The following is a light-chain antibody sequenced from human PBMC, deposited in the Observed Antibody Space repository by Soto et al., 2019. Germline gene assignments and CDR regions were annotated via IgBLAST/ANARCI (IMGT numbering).Light chain of an antibody. J-gene: IGLJ1*01. V-gene: IGLV2-14*03. CDR2: DVS. CDR3: NSYTSDTTVTYV. CDR1: SSDVGTYNY. Sequence: QSALTQPASVSGSPGQWITISCTGTSSDVGTYNYVSWYQQHPGKAPKLIIYDVSTRPSGVSNRFSGSKSGNTASLTISGLQAEDEADYYCNSYTSDTTVTYVFGSGTQLTVL.